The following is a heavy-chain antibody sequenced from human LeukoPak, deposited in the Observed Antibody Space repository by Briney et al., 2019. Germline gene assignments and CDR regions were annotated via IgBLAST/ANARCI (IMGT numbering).Heavy chain of an antibody. CDR3: ARHPHTPYSSSWPFDY. V-gene: IGHV5-51*01. Sequence: GESLKISCKGSGYSFTSYWIGWVRQMPGKGLEWMGIIYPGDSDTRYSPSFQGQVTISADKSISTAYLQWSSLKASDTAMYYCARHPHTPYSSSWPFDYWGQGTLVTVSS. D-gene: IGHD6-13*01. J-gene: IGHJ4*02. CDR1: GYSFTSYW. CDR2: IYPGDSDT.